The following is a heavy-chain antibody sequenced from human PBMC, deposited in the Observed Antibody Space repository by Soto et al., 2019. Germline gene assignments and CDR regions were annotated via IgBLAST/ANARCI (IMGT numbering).Heavy chain of an antibody. Sequence: GGSLRLSCAASGFTFSSYGMHWVRQAPGKGLEWVAVISYDGSNKYYADSVKGRFTISRDNSKNTLYLQMNSLRTEDTAVYYCAKDVVVGATTGLGDYYYYYGMDVWGQGTTVTVS. D-gene: IGHD1-26*01. CDR2: ISYDGSNK. J-gene: IGHJ6*02. V-gene: IGHV3-30*18. CDR3: AKDVVVGATTGLGDYYYYYGMDV. CDR1: GFTFSSYG.